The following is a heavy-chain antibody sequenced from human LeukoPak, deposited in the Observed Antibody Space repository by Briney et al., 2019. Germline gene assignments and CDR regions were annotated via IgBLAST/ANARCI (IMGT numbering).Heavy chain of an antibody. D-gene: IGHD3-22*01. J-gene: IGHJ4*02. CDR2: ISTSGST. Sequence: PSETLSLTCSVSGGYISSYYWSWIRQPAGKGLESIGHISTSGSTNYNPSLKSRVTMSVDTSKNQFSLKLSSVTAADTAVYYCARVRYSDSSVLTRKRSYYFDYWGQGTLVTVSS. V-gene: IGHV4-4*07. CDR3: ARVRYSDSSVLTRKRSYYFDY. CDR1: GGYISSYY.